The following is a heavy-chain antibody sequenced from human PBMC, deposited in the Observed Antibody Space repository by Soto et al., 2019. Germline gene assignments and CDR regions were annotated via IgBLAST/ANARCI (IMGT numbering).Heavy chain of an antibody. J-gene: IGHJ6*02. Sequence: GGSLRLSCAASGFTFSSYAMSWVRQAPGKGLEWVSAISGSGGSTYYADSVKGRFTISRDNSKNTLYLQMNSLRAEDTAVYYCAKPFWSGYYTAYYYGMDVWGHGTTLTVSS. CDR1: GFTFSSYA. D-gene: IGHD3-3*01. CDR2: ISGSGGST. V-gene: IGHV3-23*01. CDR3: AKPFWSGYYTAYYYGMDV.